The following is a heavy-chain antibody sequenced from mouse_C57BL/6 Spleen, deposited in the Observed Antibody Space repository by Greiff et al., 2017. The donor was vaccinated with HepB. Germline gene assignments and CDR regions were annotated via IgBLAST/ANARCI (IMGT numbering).Heavy chain of an antibody. D-gene: IGHD2-5*01. CDR1: GYTFTSYW. Sequence: QVQLQQPGAELVMPGASVKLSCKASGYTFTSYWMHWVKQRPGQGLEWIGEIDPSDSYTNYNQKFKGKSTLTVDKSSSTAYMQLSSLTSEDSAVYYCARSGSNYEVVNYFDYWGQGTTLTVSS. CDR3: ARSGSNYEVVNYFDY. CDR2: IDPSDSYT. J-gene: IGHJ2*01. V-gene: IGHV1-69*01.